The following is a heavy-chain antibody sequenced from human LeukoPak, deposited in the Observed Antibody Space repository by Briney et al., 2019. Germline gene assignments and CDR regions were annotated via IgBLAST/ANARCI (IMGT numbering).Heavy chain of an antibody. CDR1: GYTFTVFG. V-gene: IGHV1-18*01. Sequence: ASVRVSCTASGYTFTVFGISWLRLAPGQGLEWMGWISTSNGNTHYAQKFQGRVTMTTDSASSTAYMELRSLRSDDTAVYYCARERGRVVIDYFDYWGQGTLVTVSS. D-gene: IGHD2-21*01. CDR2: ISTSNGNT. CDR3: ARERGRVVIDYFDY. J-gene: IGHJ4*02.